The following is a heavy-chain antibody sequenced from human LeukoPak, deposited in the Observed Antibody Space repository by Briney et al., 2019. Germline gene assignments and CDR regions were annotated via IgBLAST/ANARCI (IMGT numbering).Heavy chain of an antibody. Sequence: TGGSLRLSCAASGFTFSSYAMSWVRQAPGKGLEWVSLIGNSGGSAFYTDSVKGRFTISRDNSKNTLYLQMSSLRVEDTAVYYCAKRASGSGTSLYYFDYWGQGTLVTVSS. J-gene: IGHJ4*02. CDR2: IGNSGGSA. D-gene: IGHD3-10*01. CDR3: AKRASGSGTSLYYFDY. CDR1: GFTFSSYA. V-gene: IGHV3-23*01.